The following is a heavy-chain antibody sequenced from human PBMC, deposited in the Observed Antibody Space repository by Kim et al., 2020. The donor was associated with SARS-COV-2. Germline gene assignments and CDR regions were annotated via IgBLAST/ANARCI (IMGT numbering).Heavy chain of an antibody. V-gene: IGHV3-48*03. D-gene: IGHD2-15*01. CDR2: ISSSGYNI. Sequence: GGSLRLSCAGSGFTFSSFEMNWVRQAPGKGLEWVSYISSSGYNINYADSVKGRFTISRDNAKNSLYMQMNSLRAEDTAVYYCVSDGGEFSGAPTENAFDIWGQRTMVTVSS. J-gene: IGHJ3*02. CDR3: VSDGGEFSGAPTENAFDI. CDR1: GFTFSSFE.